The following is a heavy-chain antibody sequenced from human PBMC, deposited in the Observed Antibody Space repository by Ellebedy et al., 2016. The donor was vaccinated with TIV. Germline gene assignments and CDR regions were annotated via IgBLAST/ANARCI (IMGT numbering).Heavy chain of an antibody. D-gene: IGHD4-17*01. J-gene: IGHJ4*02. CDR3: ARETYDGDMSFDY. V-gene: IGHV4-59*12. CDR1: GASISSYH. Sequence: SETLSLTCTVSGASISSYHWIWIRQSPGKGLEWIGDMSYSGNSNYNPSLKSRVSISVDTSKNQFSLKLSSVTAADTAVYYCARETYDGDMSFDYWGQGTLVSVSS. CDR2: MSYSGNS.